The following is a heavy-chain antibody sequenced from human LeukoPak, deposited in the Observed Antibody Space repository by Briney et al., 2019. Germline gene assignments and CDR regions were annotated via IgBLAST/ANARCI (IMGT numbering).Heavy chain of an antibody. CDR1: GFTFSIYA. D-gene: IGHD6-25*01. CDR2: ISGSGGST. J-gene: IGHJ4*02. Sequence: GGSLRLSCAASGFTFSIYAMSWVRQAPGKGLEWVSGISGSGGSTYYADSVKGRFTISRDNSKNTLFLQMSSLRAEDTAVYYCAKDFLTVTAGWDYWGQGTLVTVSS. V-gene: IGHV3-23*01. CDR3: AKDFLTVTAGWDY.